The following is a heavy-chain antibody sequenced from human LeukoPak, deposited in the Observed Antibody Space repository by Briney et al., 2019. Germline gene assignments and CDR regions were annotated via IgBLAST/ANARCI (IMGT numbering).Heavy chain of an antibody. CDR3: ARDLHLDAHGHAFDI. CDR2: ISSSSSYI. CDR1: GFTFSSYS. V-gene: IGHV3-21*01. Sequence: PGGSLRLSCAASGFTFSSYSMNWVRQAPGKGLEWVSSISSSSSYIYYADSVKGRFTISRDNAKNSLYLQMNSLRAEDTAVYYCARDLHLDAHGHAFDIWGQGTMVTVSS. D-gene: IGHD3-9*01. J-gene: IGHJ3*02.